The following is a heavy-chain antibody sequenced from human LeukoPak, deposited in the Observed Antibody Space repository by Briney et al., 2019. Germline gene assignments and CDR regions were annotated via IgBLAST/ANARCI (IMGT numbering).Heavy chain of an antibody. CDR1: GYTFTSYG. Sequence: GASVKVSCKASGYTFTSYGISWVRQAPGQGLEWMGWISAYNGNTNYAQKLQGRVTMTTDTSTSTAYMELRSLRSDDTAVYYCARGSLITIFGVVIMEYFDYWGQGTLVTVSS. CDR3: ARGSLITIFGVVIMEYFDY. V-gene: IGHV1-18*01. J-gene: IGHJ4*02. CDR2: ISAYNGNT. D-gene: IGHD3-3*01.